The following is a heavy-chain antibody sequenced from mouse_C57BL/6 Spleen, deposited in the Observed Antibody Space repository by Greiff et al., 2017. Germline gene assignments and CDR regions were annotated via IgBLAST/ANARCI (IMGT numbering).Heavy chain of an antibody. CDR1: GYTFTSYW. Sequence: QVQLQQPGAELVRPGSSVKLSCKASGYTFTSYWLDWVKQRPGQGLEWIGNIYPSDSETHYNQKFKDKATLTVDKSSSTAYMQLSSLTSEDSAVYYCARSTLGYFDYWGQGTTLTVSS. D-gene: IGHD4-1*01. J-gene: IGHJ2*01. CDR3: ARSTLGYFDY. V-gene: IGHV1-61*01. CDR2: IYPSDSET.